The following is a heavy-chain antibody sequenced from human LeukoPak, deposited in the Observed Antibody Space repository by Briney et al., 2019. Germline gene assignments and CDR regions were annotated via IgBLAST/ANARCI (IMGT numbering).Heavy chain of an antibody. J-gene: IGHJ4*02. CDR2: ISYDGSNK. CDR3: AKDFGYSYGLCFDY. CDR1: GFTFSSYG. D-gene: IGHD5-18*01. V-gene: IGHV3-30*18. Sequence: GRSLRLSCAASGFTFSSYGMHRVRQAPGKGLEWVAVISYDGSNKYYADSVKGRFTISRDNSKNTLYLQMNSLRAEDTAVYYCAKDFGYSYGLCFDYWGQGTLVTVSS.